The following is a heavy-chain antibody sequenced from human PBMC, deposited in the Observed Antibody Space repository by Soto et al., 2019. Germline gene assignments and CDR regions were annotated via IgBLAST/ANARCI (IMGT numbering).Heavy chain of an antibody. Sequence: GGSLRLSCTASGFTFGDYAMSWFRQAPGKGLEWVGFIRSKAYGGTTEYAASVKGRFTISRDDSKSIAYLQMNSLKTEDTAVYYCTRDVGTKTVTTDYWGQGTLVTVSS. CDR3: TRDVGTKTVTTDY. CDR1: GFTFGDYA. J-gene: IGHJ4*02. V-gene: IGHV3-49*03. D-gene: IGHD4-17*01. CDR2: IRSKAYGGTT.